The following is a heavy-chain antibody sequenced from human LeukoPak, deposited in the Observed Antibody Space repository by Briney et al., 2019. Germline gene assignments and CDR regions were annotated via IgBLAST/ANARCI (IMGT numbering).Heavy chain of an antibody. J-gene: IGHJ4*02. CDR2: IYSGGST. CDR3: ARSGGSSWPVDDY. D-gene: IGHD6-13*01. CDR1: GFTVISNY. V-gene: IGHV3-66*01. Sequence: GGSLRLSCAASGFTVISNYMTWVRQAPGKGLEWVSIIYSGGSTYYADSVKGRFTISRDNAKNSLYLQMNSLRAEDTAVYYCARSGGSSWPVDDYWGQGTLVTVSS.